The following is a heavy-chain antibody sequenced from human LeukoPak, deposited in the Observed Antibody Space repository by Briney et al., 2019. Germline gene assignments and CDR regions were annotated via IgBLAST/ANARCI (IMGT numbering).Heavy chain of an antibody. Sequence: GGSLRLSCAASGFTFRSYWMHWVRQAPGKGLEWVSGISWNSGSIGYADSVKGRFTISRDNAKNSLYLQMNSLRAEDTALYYCATSYSSGWYFFDYWGQGTLVTVSS. V-gene: IGHV3-9*01. D-gene: IGHD6-19*01. CDR1: GFTFRSYW. CDR2: ISWNSGSI. J-gene: IGHJ4*02. CDR3: ATSYSSGWYFFDY.